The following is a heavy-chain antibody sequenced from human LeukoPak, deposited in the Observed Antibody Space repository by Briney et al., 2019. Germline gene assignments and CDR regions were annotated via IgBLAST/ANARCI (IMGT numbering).Heavy chain of an antibody. Sequence: SETLSLTCTVSGGSISSYYWSWIRQPPGEGLEWIGYIYYSGSTNYNPSLKSRVTISVDTSKNQFSLKLSSVTAADTAVYYCASYCSGGSCYSDAFDIWGQGTMVTVSS. D-gene: IGHD2-15*01. CDR3: ASYCSGGSCYSDAFDI. V-gene: IGHV4-59*01. J-gene: IGHJ3*02. CDR1: GGSISSYY. CDR2: IYYSGST.